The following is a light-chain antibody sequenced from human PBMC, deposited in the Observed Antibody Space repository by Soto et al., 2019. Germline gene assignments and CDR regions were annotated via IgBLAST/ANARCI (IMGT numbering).Light chain of an antibody. CDR2: TAS. J-gene: IGKJ1*01. CDR1: RYIRSD. CDR3: LQDYNYPWT. Sequence: PMTQCPSSLCPSRGYGVTIISRASRYIRSDLSWYQQRPGQAPKVLIYTASSLQSGVPSRFSGSGSGTDFTLTISSLQPEDCATYYCLQDYNYPWTFGQGTKVDIK. V-gene: IGKV1-6*01.